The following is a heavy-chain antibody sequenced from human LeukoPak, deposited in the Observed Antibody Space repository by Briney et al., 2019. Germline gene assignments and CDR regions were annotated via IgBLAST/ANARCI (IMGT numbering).Heavy chain of an antibody. D-gene: IGHD3-10*01. CDR2: IYYSGST. CDR1: GGSISSGGYY. V-gene: IGHV4-31*03. J-gene: IGHJ4*02. Sequence: PSETLSLTCTVSGGSISSGGYYWSWIRQHPGQGLEWIGYIYYSGSTYYNPSLKSRVTISVDTSKNQFSLKLSSVTAADTAVYYCARDGSGTLHYWGQGTLVTVSS. CDR3: ARDGSGTLHY.